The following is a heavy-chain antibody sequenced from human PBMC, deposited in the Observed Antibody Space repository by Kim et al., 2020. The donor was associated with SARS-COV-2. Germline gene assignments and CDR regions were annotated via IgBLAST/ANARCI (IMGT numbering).Heavy chain of an antibody. V-gene: IGHV4-39*01. CDR3: ARHSLYGSGNNWFDP. CDR2: IASHGYT. Sequence: SETLSLTCTVSGGSISSYTYYWVWIRQPPGGGLEWIGSIASHGYTNYTPSLQSRITMSIYTSKNQVSLTMSSVTAADTAVYYCARHSLYGSGNNWFDPWGEGTLVTVSS. CDR1: GGSISSYTYY. D-gene: IGHD3-10*01. J-gene: IGHJ5*02.